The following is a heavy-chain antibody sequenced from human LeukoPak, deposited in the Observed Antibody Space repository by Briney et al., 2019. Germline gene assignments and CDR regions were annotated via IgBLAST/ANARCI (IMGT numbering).Heavy chain of an antibody. CDR3: ARDSGSQFDY. V-gene: IGHV4-30-2*01. CDR1: GGSISSGDYY. D-gene: IGHD1-26*01. CDR2: IYHSGST. Sequence: SETLSLTCTVSGGSISSGDYYWSWIRQPPGKGLEWIGYIYHSGSTSHNPSLQSRVSISVDRSKNQFSLNLSSVTAADTAVYYCARDSGSQFDYWGQGTLVTVSS. J-gene: IGHJ4*02.